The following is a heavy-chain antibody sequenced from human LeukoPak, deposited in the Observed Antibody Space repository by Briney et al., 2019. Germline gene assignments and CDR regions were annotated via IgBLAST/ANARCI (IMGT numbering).Heavy chain of an antibody. D-gene: IGHD3-10*01. Sequence: ASVKVSCKASGGTFSSYTISWVRQAPGQGLEWMGRIIPILGIANYAQKFQGRVTITADKSTSTAYMELSGLRSEDTAVYYCARGKFVMVRGVIAWFDPWGQGTLVTVSS. J-gene: IGHJ5*02. V-gene: IGHV1-69*02. CDR2: IIPILGIA. CDR3: ARGKFVMVRGVIAWFDP. CDR1: GGTFSSYT.